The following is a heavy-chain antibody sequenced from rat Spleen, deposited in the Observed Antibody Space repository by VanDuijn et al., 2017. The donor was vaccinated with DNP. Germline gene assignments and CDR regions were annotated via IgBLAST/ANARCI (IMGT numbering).Heavy chain of an antibody. Sequence: EVQLVESGGGLVQPGRSLKLSCAASGFTFSDYNMAWVRQAPKKGLEWVATIIYDGSSTYYRDSVKGRFTISRDNAKSTLYLQMNSLRSEDTATYYCTKDLQWYAMDVWGQGTSVTVSS. CDR2: IIYDGSST. V-gene: IGHV5-7*01. J-gene: IGHJ4*01. D-gene: IGHD1-1*01. CDR3: TKDLQWYAMDV. CDR1: GFTFSDYN.